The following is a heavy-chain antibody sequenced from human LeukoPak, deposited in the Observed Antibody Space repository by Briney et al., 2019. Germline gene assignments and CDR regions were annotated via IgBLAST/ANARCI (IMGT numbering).Heavy chain of an antibody. V-gene: IGHV4-4*02. CDR3: ARLPFNSGYEYFDY. CDR1: GGSISSSNW. Sequence: SGTPSLTCVVSGGSISSSNWWSWVRQPPGKGLEWIGEIYQSGSTNYNPSLKSRVTISVDKSKNQFSLKLSSVTAADTAVYSCARLPFNSGYEYFDYWGQGTLVTVSS. CDR2: IYQSGST. J-gene: IGHJ4*02. D-gene: IGHD5-12*01.